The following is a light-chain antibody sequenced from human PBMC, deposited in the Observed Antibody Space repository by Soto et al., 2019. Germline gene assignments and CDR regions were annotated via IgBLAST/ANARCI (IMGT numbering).Light chain of an antibody. V-gene: IGKV3-20*01. J-gene: IGKJ1*01. CDR2: GAS. CDR1: QSVSSSY. Sequence: EMVLTQSPGTLSLSPGERAALSCRASQSVSSSYLASYQQKPGQAPTLPLHGASSRATGIPDRFSGSASGTDFTLTISRLEPEDFAVYYCQQYGSSPLTFGQGTKVDIK. CDR3: QQYGSSPLT.